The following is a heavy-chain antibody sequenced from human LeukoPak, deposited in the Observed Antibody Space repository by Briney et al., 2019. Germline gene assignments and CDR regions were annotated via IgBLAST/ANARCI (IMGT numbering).Heavy chain of an antibody. V-gene: IGHV1-18*01. D-gene: IGHD4-17*01. J-gene: IGHJ6*03. CDR1: GYTFTSYG. CDR2: ISAYNGNT. Sequence: PGASVKVSCKASGYTFTSYGISWVRQAPGQGLEWMGWISAYNGNTNYAQKLQGRVTMTTDTSTSTAYMELRSLRSDDTAVYYCARSTDPYYYYYMDVWGKGTTVTISS. CDR3: ARSTDPYYYYYMDV.